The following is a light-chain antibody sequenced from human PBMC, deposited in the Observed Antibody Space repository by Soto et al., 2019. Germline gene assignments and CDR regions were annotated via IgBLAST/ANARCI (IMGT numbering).Light chain of an antibody. Sequence: ILVTQARATGSLSKRERATRSCRASQSVSSNLAWYQQKPGQAPRLLIYDASTWATGIPARFSGSGSGIEFTLPISSFQSEDFAVYYCQQYNNWPRTFGQGTKVDIK. CDR3: QQYNNWPRT. CDR1: QSVSSN. J-gene: IGKJ1*01. CDR2: DAS. V-gene: IGKV3-15*01.